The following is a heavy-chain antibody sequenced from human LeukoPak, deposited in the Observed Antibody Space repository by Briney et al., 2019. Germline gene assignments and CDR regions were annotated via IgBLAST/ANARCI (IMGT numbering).Heavy chain of an antibody. CDR2: ISSRGDST. J-gene: IGHJ4*02. CDR1: GFIFSNYA. D-gene: IGHD6-19*01. V-gene: IGHV3-23*01. CDR3: VKGPRPDITVAHTVEN. Sequence: GGSLILSCAASGFIFSNYAMSWVPPVPGRGLEWVSTISSRGDSTYVADSVKGRFTISRDNSKNSLYLQMNTVRAEDTAVYYCVKGPRPDITVAHTVENWGQGTLVTVSS.